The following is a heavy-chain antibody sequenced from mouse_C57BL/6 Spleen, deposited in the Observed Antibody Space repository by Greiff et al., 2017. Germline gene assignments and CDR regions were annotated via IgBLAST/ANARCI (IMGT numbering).Heavy chain of an antibody. J-gene: IGHJ1*03. Sequence: VKLQESGAELVRPGASVKLSCKASGYTFTDYYINWVKQRPGQGLEWIARIYPGSGNTYYNEKFKGKATLTAETSSSTAYMQLSSLTSEDSAVYVCARVYDGYYDCYFDVWGTGTTVTVSS. CDR1: GYTFTDYY. CDR3: ARVYDGYYDCYFDV. CDR2: IYPGSGNT. V-gene: IGHV1-76*01. D-gene: IGHD2-3*01.